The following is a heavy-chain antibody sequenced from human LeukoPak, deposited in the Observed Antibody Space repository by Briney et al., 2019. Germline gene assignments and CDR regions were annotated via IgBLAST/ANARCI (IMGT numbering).Heavy chain of an antibody. CDR2: MYYSGST. D-gene: IGHD6-13*01. CDR1: GCPISSSY. Sequence: SETLSLTCTVPGCPISSSYWSWIRQPPGKGLEWIGHMYYSGSTNYNPSLKSRVTISVDTSKNQFSLKLSSVTAADTAVYYCARGGAVAGPDWGDAFDIWGQGTMVTVSS. CDR3: ARGGAVAGPDWGDAFDI. V-gene: IGHV4-59*12. J-gene: IGHJ3*02.